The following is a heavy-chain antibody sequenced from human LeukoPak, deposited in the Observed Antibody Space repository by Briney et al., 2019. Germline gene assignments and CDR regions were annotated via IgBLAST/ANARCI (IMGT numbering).Heavy chain of an antibody. CDR3: AKDRLITVPKLEDDVFDI. Sequence: TGGSLRLSCAASGFTFDDYAMHWVRQAPGKGLEWVSGISWNSGNKGYADSVKGRFTISRDNAKSSLFLQMNSLRAEDTALYYCAKDRLITVPKLEDDVFDIWGQGTMVTVSS. CDR1: GFTFDDYA. V-gene: IGHV3-9*01. J-gene: IGHJ3*02. CDR2: ISWNSGNK. D-gene: IGHD4-17*01.